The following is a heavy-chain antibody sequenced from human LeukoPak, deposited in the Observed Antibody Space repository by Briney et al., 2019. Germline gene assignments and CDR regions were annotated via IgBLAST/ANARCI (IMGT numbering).Heavy chain of an antibody. CDR2: INAGNGNT. D-gene: IGHD6-13*01. CDR1: GYTFTSYA. CDR3: ARKDRIASDY. Sequence: ASVKVSCKASGYTFTSYAMHWVRQAPGQRLEWMGWINAGNGNTKYSQKFQGRVTITRDTSASTAYMELSSLRSEDTAVYYCARKDRIASDYWGQGTLVTVSS. V-gene: IGHV1-3*01. J-gene: IGHJ4*02.